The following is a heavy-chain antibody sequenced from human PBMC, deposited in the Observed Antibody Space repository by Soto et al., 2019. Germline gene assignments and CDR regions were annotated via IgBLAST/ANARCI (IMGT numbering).Heavy chain of an antibody. Sequence: SETLSLTCTVSGGSISSYYWSWIRQPPGKGLEWIGYIYYSGSTNYNPSLKSRVTISVDTSKNQFSLKLSSVTAADTAVYYCSGALSSADSLYFVFSCPGT. CDR1: GGSISSYY. D-gene: IGHD6-13*01. CDR3: SGALSSADSLYFVF. V-gene: IGHV4-59*01. CDR2: IYYSGST. J-gene: IGHJ4*02.